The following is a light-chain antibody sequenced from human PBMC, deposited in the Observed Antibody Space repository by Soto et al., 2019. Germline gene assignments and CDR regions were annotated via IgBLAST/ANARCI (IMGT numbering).Light chain of an antibody. CDR1: QSISSNY. Sequence: EIVLTQSPGTLSLSPGERVTLSCRASQSISSNYLAWYQQKPGQAPRLLMYRASTRATGIPDRFSASGSGTDFTLTISRLEPEDFAVYYCQHYGSSPPITFGQGTRLQIK. J-gene: IGKJ5*01. CDR3: QHYGSSPPIT. V-gene: IGKV3-20*01. CDR2: RAS.